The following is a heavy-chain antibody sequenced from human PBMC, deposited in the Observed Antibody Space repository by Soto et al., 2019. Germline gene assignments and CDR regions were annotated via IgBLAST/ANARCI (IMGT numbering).Heavy chain of an antibody. V-gene: IGHV5-51*01. J-gene: IGHJ6*01. D-gene: IGHD2-2*01. Sequence: GESLKISCKALGYSFTNYWIGWVRQMPGQGLEWMGIIYPGDSDTRYSAPFQGEMTIAANKSINTAYLQWNSLQASDTAMYYSARHLGHTTSSRTLYGMDVWGQGTTVTVSS. CDR2: IYPGDSDT. CDR3: ARHLGHTTSSRTLYGMDV. CDR1: GYSFTNYW.